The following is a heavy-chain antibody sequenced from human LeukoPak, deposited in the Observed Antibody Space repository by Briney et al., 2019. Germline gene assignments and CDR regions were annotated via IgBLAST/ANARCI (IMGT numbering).Heavy chain of an antibody. CDR3: YSGYDAGLDY. V-gene: IGHV3-7*03. D-gene: IGHD5-12*01. J-gene: IGHJ4*02. CDR1: GFTFSSYW. CDR2: IKQDGSEK. Sequence: GGSLRLSCAASGFTFSSYWMSWVRQAPGRGLEWVANIKQDGSEKYYVDSVKGRFTISRDNAKNSLYLQMNSLRAEDTAVYYCYSGYDAGLDYWGQGTLVTVSS.